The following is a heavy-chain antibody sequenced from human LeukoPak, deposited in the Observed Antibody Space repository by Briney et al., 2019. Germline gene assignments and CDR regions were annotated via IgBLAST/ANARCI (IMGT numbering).Heavy chain of an antibody. CDR1: GFTFSSYA. V-gene: IGHV3-30-3*01. CDR2: ISYDGSNK. D-gene: IGHD3-10*01. Sequence: GRSLRLSCAASGFTFSSYAMHWVRQAPGKGLEWVAVISYDGSNKYYADSVKGRFTISGDNSKNTLYLQMNSLRAEDTAVYYCARHYYGSGSYSAVGLWGQGTLVTVSS. CDR3: ARHYYGSGSYSAVGL. J-gene: IGHJ4*02.